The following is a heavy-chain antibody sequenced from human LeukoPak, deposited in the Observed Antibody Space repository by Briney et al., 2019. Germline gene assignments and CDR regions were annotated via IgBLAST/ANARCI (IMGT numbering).Heavy chain of an antibody. V-gene: IGHV3-74*01. D-gene: IGHD3-9*01. Sequence: GGSLRLSCTASGFTFSGAWMTWVRQAPGKGLVWVSRINSDGSSTSYADSVKGRFTISRDNAKNTLYLQMNSLRAEDTAVYYCARAHVLRYFDYWGQGTLVTVSS. CDR2: INSDGSST. CDR3: ARAHVLRYFDY. CDR1: GFTFSGAW. J-gene: IGHJ4*02.